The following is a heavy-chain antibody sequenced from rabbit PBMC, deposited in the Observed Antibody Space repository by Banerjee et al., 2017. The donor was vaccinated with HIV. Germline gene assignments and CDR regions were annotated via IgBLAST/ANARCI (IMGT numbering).Heavy chain of an antibody. D-gene: IGHD2-1*01. Sequence: QEQLEESGGGLVKPEGSLTLTCTASEFSFSSSSWICWVRQAPGKGLEWIGCIYTGSGSIYYASWAKGRFTISKTSSTTVILQLNSLTAADTATYFCARMGGGDGDDFWGPGTLVTV. CDR2: IYTGSGSI. CDR3: ARMGGGDGDDF. V-gene: IGHV1S45*01. CDR1: EFSFSSSSW. J-gene: IGHJ4*01.